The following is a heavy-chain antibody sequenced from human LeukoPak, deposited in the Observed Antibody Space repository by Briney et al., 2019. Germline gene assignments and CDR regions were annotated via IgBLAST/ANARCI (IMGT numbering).Heavy chain of an antibody. CDR2: IYYSGST. J-gene: IGHJ3*02. V-gene: IGHV4-39*07. CDR1: GGSISSNSFY. Sequence: SETLSLTCTVSGGSISSNSFYWDWIRQPPGKGLEWIGSIYYSGSTYYNPSLKSRVTISVDTSKNQFSLKLSSVTAADTAVYYCARKIRGIDAFNIWGQGSMVTVSS. CDR3: ARKIRGIDAFNI. D-gene: IGHD3-10*01.